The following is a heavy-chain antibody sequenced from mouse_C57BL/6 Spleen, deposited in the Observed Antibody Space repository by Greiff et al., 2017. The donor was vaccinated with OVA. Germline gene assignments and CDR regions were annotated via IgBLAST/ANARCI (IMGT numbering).Heavy chain of an antibody. CDR2: INPNNGGT. Sequence: VQLKESGPELVKPGASVKMSCKASGYTFTDYNMHWVKQSHGKSLEWIGYINPNNGGTSYNQKFKGKATLTVNKSSSTAYMELRSLTSEDSAVYYCAREYYYGQYYAMDYWGQGTSVTVTS. D-gene: IGHD1-1*01. CDR3: AREYYYGQYYAMDY. CDR1: GYTFTDYN. J-gene: IGHJ4*01. V-gene: IGHV1-22*01.